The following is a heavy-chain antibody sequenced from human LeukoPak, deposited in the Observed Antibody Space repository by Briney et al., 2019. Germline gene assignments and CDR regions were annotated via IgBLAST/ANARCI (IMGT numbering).Heavy chain of an antibody. Sequence: SETLSLTCAVYGGSFSGYYWSWIRQPPGKGLEWIGEINHSGSTNYNPSLKSRVTISVDTSKNQFSLKLSSVTAADTAVYYCARGETLPAVISDYYYYGMDVWGQGTTVTVSS. CDR3: ARGETLPAVISDYYYYGMDV. CDR1: GGSFSGYY. CDR2: INHSGST. V-gene: IGHV4-34*01. D-gene: IGHD2-2*02. J-gene: IGHJ6*02.